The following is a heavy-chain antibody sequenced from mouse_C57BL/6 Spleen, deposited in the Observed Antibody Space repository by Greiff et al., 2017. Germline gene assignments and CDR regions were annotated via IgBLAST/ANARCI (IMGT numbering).Heavy chain of an antibody. CDR1: GYTFTSYW. CDR3: AKGYYGSSVYAMDY. Sequence: QVQLQQSGAELVKPGASVKLSCKASGYTFTSYWMHWVKQRPGRGLEWIGRIDPNSGGTKYNEKFKSKATLTVDKPSSTAYMQLSSLTSEDSAVYYCAKGYYGSSVYAMDYWGQGTSVTVSS. CDR2: IDPNSGGT. V-gene: IGHV1-72*01. D-gene: IGHD1-1*01. J-gene: IGHJ4*01.